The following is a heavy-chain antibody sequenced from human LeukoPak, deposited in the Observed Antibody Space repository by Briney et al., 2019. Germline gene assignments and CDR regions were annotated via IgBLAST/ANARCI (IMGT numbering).Heavy chain of an antibody. CDR3: AKDLDGTEGIDY. CDR2: ISYDGSNK. J-gene: IGHJ4*02. D-gene: IGHD1-14*01. V-gene: IGHV3-30*18. Sequence: GGSLRLSCAASGFTFSSYGMHWVRQAPGKGLEWVAVISYDGSNKYYADSVKGRFTISRDNSKNTLYLQMNSLRAEDTAVYYCAKDLDGTEGIDYWGQGTLVTVSS. CDR1: GFTFSSYG.